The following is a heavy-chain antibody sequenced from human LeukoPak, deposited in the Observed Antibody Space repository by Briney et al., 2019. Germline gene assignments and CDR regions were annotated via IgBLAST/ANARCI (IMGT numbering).Heavy chain of an antibody. CDR2: ISSSGSTI. V-gene: IGHV3-48*04. J-gene: IGHJ2*01. CDR3: ARDFRGGDYEYWYFDL. CDR1: GFTFSSYS. Sequence: GGSLRLSCAASGFTFSSYSMNWVRQAPGKGLEWVSYISSSGSTIYYADSVKGRFTISRDNAKNSLYLQMNSLRAEDTAVYYCARDFRGGDYEYWYFDLWGRGTLVTVSS. D-gene: IGHD4-17*01.